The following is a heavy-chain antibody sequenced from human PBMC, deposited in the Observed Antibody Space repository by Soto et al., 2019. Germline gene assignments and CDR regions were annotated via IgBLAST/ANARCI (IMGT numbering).Heavy chain of an antibody. D-gene: IGHD1-20*01. CDR1: GGSISSPFTY. J-gene: IGHJ5*02. V-gene: IGHV4-39*01. CDR2: IFSTGTT. CDR3: GISSRRYSDWFDP. Sequence: SETLSLTCTVSGGSISSPFTYWGWIRQPPGKGLEWIGTIFSTGTTYYTPSLKSRVTISVDTSKNQFSLKLSSVTAADTAVYYCGISSRRYSDWFDPWGQGTLVTVSS.